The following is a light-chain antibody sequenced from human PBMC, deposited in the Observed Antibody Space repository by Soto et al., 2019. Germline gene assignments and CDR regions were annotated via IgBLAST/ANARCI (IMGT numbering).Light chain of an antibody. J-gene: IGLJ1*01. V-gene: IGLV2-14*03. Sequence: QSALTQPASVSGSPGQSITISCTGTSNDVGGYNYVSWYQQHPGKAPNLMIYDVSNRPSGVSNRFSGSKSANMASLTISGLQTEDESDYYCSSYTGSSTYVFGTGTKLTVL. CDR2: DVS. CDR3: SSYTGSSTYV. CDR1: SNDVGGYNY.